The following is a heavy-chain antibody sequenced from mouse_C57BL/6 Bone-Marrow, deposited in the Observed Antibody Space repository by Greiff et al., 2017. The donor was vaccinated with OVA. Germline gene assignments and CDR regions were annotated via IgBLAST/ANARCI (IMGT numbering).Heavy chain of an antibody. CDR3: ARHYFYDGFSYAMDY. Sequence: EVQLVESGGDLVKPGGSLKLSCAASGFTFSSYGMSWVRQTPDTRLEWVATISSGGSYTYYPDSVKGRFTIYRDNAKNTLYLQMSSLKSEDTAMYYCARHYFYDGFSYAMDYWGQGTSVTVSS. CDR1: GFTFSSYG. CDR2: ISSGGSYT. V-gene: IGHV5-6*01. J-gene: IGHJ4*01. D-gene: IGHD2-3*01.